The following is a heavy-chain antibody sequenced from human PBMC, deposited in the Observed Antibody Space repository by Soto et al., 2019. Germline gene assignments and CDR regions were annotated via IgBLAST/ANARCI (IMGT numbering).Heavy chain of an antibody. CDR3: ARDLRPRYYGSGLNWFDP. V-gene: IGHV1-3*01. CDR1: GYTFTSYA. Sequence: ASVKVSCKASGYTFTSYAMHWVRQAPGQRLEWMGWINAGNGNTKYSQKFQGRVTITRDTSASTAYMELSSLRSEDTAVYYCARDLRPRYYGSGLNWFDPWGQGTLVTGSS. J-gene: IGHJ5*02. D-gene: IGHD3-10*01. CDR2: INAGNGNT.